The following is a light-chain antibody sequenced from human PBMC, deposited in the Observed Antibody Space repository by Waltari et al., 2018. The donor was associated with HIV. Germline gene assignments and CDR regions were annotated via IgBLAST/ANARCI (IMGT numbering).Light chain of an antibody. CDR1: NSDVGAYNY. CDR3: CSFTQSHTAV. Sequence: QSALTQPRSVSGSPGQSVTIPCTGTNSDVGAYNYVGWYQQYPGKAPKPLIYNVYKRPSGVPDRVAGAKSGNTASLTISGLQAEDEADYHCCSFTQSHTAVFGGGTKRTVL. V-gene: IGLV2-11*01. J-gene: IGLJ2*01. CDR2: NVY.